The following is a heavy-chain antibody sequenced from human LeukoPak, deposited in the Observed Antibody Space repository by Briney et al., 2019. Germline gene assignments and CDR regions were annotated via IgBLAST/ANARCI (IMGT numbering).Heavy chain of an antibody. Sequence: SETLSLTCTVSGGSISSSSYYWGWVRQPPGKGLEWIGSMYSSGRTYYNPSLKSRVTISVDTSKNQFSLKLSSVTAADTAVYYCARSGSGYLRYYFDYWGQGTLVTVSS. CDR3: ARSGSGYLRYYFDY. V-gene: IGHV4-39*07. CDR2: MYSSGRT. J-gene: IGHJ4*02. D-gene: IGHD5-12*01. CDR1: GGSISSSSYY.